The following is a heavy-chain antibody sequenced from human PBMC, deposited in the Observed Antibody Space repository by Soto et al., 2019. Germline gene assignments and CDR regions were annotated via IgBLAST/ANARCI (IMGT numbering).Heavy chain of an antibody. Sequence: QEQLEQSGAEVKKPGASVKVSCKASGYTFTKYDFNWVRQATGQGLEWMGWVNPISGNTETAQNFQGRVSLTMNTSTSTAFMELSSLRSGDTAVYYCATSLINMIRGVFYYGLDVWGHGTTLTVSS. CDR3: ATSLINMIRGVFYYGLDV. D-gene: IGHD3-10*01. V-gene: IGHV1-8*01. CDR2: VNPISGNT. J-gene: IGHJ6*02. CDR1: GYTFTKYD.